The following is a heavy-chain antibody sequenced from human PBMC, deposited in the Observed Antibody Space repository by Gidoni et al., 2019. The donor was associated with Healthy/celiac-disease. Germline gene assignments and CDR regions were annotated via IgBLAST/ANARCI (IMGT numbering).Heavy chain of an antibody. CDR1: GGSTSSYY. CDR3: ARDLGYYGMDV. CDR2: IYYSGST. V-gene: IGHV4-59*01. Sequence: QVQLQESGPGLVKPSETLSLTCTVSGGSTSSYYWSWIRQPPGKGLEWIGYIYYSGSTNYNPSLKSRVTISVDTSKNQFSLKLSSVTAADTAVYYCARDLGYYGMDVWGQGTTVTVSS. J-gene: IGHJ6*02. D-gene: IGHD3-10*01.